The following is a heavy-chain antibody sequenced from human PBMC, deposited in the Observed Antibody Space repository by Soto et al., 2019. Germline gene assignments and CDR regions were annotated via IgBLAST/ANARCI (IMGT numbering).Heavy chain of an antibody. CDR1: GGTFSSYA. J-gene: IGHJ6*02. V-gene: IGHV1-46*01. Sequence: ASVKVSCKASGGTFSSYAISWVRQAPGQGLEWMGIINPSGGSTSYAQKFQGRVTMTRDTSTSTVYMELSSLRSEDTAVYYCARGQVQLWSLTCYGMDVWGQGTTVNVSS. D-gene: IGHD5-18*01. CDR2: INPSGGST. CDR3: ARGQVQLWSLTCYGMDV.